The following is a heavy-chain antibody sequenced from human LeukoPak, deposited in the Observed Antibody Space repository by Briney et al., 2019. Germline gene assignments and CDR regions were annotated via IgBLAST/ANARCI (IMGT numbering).Heavy chain of an antibody. D-gene: IGHD2-2*01. CDR3: ASFADIVVVPAAANWFDP. J-gene: IGHJ5*02. Sequence: GGSLRPSCAASGFTFSSYSMNWVRQAPGKGLEWVSSISSSSSYIYYADSVKGRFTISRDNAKNSLYLQMNSLRAEDTAVYYCASFADIVVVPAAANWFDPWGQGTLVTVSS. CDR2: ISSSSSYI. CDR1: GFTFSSYS. V-gene: IGHV3-21*01.